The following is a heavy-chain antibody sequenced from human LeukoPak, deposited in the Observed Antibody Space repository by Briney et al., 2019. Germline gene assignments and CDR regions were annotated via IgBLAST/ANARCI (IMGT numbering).Heavy chain of an antibody. CDR2: ISSSSSYI. J-gene: IGHJ3*02. V-gene: IGHV3-21*01. Sequence: GXSLRLSCAASGFTFSSYSMNWVRQAPGKGLEWVSSISSSSSYIYYADSVKGRFTIYRDNAKNSLYLQMNSLRAEDTAVYYCARGGYSSSWRYAFDIWGQGTMVTVSS. CDR3: ARGGYSSSWRYAFDI. CDR1: GFTFSSYS. D-gene: IGHD6-13*01.